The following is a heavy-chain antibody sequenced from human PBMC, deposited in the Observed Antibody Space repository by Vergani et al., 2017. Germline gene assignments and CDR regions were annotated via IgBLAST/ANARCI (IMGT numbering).Heavy chain of an antibody. V-gene: IGHV4-39*07. D-gene: IGHD3-3*01. J-gene: IGHJ4*02. CDR1: GCSISSSSYY. CDR2: ISYSGST. CDR3: ARVFRRSLIDY. Sequence: QLQLQESGPGLVKPSETLSLTCTVSGCSISSSSYYWGWIRQPPGKGLEWIGSISYSGSTYYNPSLKSRVTISVDTSKNQFSLKLSSVTAADTAVYYCARVFRRSLIDYWGQGTLVTVSS.